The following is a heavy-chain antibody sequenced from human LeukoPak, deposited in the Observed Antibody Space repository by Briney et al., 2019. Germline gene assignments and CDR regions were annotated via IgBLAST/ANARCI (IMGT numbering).Heavy chain of an antibody. CDR1: GGSISSYY. D-gene: IGHD3-3*01. J-gene: IGHJ4*02. V-gene: IGHV4-59*05. Sequence: SETLSLTCTVSGGSISSYYWSWIRQPPGKGLEWIGSIYYSGSTYYNPSLKSRVTISVDTSKNQFSLKLSSVTAADTAVYYCASYHDFWSGYYTGIYWGQGTLVTVSS. CDR3: ASYHDFWSGYYTGIY. CDR2: IYYSGST.